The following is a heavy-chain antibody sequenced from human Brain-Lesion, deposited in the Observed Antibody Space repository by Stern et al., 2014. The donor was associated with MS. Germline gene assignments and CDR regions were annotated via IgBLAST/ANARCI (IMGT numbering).Heavy chain of an antibody. D-gene: IGHD2-2*01. CDR1: GGSISSGGYY. J-gene: IGHJ6*02. CDR2: IFNSGST. V-gene: IGHV4-61*02. CDR3: ARGRVVPGFQYYATDV. Sequence: VQLEESGPGLVKPSQTLSLSCTVSGGSISSGGYYWSWIRQPAGKGLEWIGRIFNSGSTSYKPSLKSRVTISIDTSKTQFSRRLNPMTAADTAVYYCARGRVVPGFQYYATDVWGQGTTVIVSS.